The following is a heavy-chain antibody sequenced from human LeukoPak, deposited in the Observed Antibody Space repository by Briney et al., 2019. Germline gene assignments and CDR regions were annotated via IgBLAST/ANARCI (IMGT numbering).Heavy chain of an antibody. CDR1: GGSISSSSYY. D-gene: IGHD3-3*01. J-gene: IGHJ4*02. CDR3: ARQPFTIFGVVLYYFDY. CDR2: IYYSGST. V-gene: IGHV4-39*01. Sequence: SETLSLTCTVSGGSISSSSYYWGWIRQPQGKGLEWIESIYYSGSTYYNPSLKSRVTISADTSKNQFSLKLSSVTAADTAVYYCARQPFTIFGVVLYYFDYWGQGTLVTVSS.